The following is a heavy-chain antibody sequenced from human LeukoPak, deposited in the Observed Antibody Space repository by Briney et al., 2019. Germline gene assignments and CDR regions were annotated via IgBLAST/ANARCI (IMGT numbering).Heavy chain of an antibody. V-gene: IGHV4-39*01. CDR2: MHYSGNT. Sequence: SETVSLTCTVSGGSIISGSYYWGWIRQPPGKGLEWIATMHYSGNTWYNPSLKSRVTISVDTSKNQVSLNLASVTAADTAVYYCARHKEHGGNPTFDSWGQGTLVTVAS. CDR3: ARHKEHGGNPTFDS. CDR1: GGSIISGSYY. D-gene: IGHD4-23*01. J-gene: IGHJ4*02.